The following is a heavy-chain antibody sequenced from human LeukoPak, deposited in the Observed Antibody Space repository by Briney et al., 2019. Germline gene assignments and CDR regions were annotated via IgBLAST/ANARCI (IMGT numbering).Heavy chain of an antibody. V-gene: IGHV2-5*02. D-gene: IGHD2-2*02. CDR2: IYWDDDK. Sequence: SGPPLVTPTQTLTLTCTFSGFSLSTSGVGVGWIRQPPGKALEWLALIYWDDDKRYSPSLKSRLTITKDTSKNQVVLTMTNMDPVDTATYYCAHRSEYCSSTSCYIDWGQGTLVTVSS. CDR1: GFSLSTSGVG. CDR3: AHRSEYCSSTSCYID. J-gene: IGHJ4*02.